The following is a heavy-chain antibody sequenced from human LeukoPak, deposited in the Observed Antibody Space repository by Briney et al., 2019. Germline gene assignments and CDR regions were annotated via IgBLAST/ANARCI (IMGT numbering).Heavy chain of an antibody. CDR1: GFTFSSYG. J-gene: IGHJ4*02. Sequence: GRSLRLSYAASGFTFSSYGMHWVRQAPGKGLEWVAVISYDGSNKYYADSVKGRFTISRDNSKNTLYLQMNSLRAEDTAVYYCAKDRGLSGSLGDWGQGTLVTVSS. CDR3: AKDRGLSGSLGD. V-gene: IGHV3-30*18. D-gene: IGHD1-26*01. CDR2: ISYDGSNK.